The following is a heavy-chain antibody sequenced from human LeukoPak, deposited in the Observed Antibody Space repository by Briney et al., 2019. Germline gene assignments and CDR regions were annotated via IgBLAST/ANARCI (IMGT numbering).Heavy chain of an antibody. CDR3: AREGYDSSGYYYYYYYGMDV. Sequence: ASVKVSCKASGYTFTGYYVHWVRQAPGQGLEWMGWINPNSGGTNYAQKFQGRVTMTRDTSISTAYMELSRLRSDDTAVYYCAREGYDSSGYYYYYYYGMDVWGQGTTVTVSS. J-gene: IGHJ6*02. V-gene: IGHV1-2*02. CDR1: GYTFTGYY. D-gene: IGHD3-22*01. CDR2: INPNSGGT.